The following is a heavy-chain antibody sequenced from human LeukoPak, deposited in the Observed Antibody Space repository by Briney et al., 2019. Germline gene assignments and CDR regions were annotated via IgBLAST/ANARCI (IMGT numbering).Heavy chain of an antibody. D-gene: IGHD7-27*01. Sequence: RPSETLSLTCTVSGGSVSSYYLSWIRQPPGKGLEWIGYIYYSGSINYSPSLKSRVTISVDTSKNQFSLKLSSVTAADTAVYYCARGWGYFDSWGQGTLVTVSS. CDR2: IYYSGSI. CDR1: GGSVSSYY. CDR3: ARGWGYFDS. V-gene: IGHV4-59*08. J-gene: IGHJ4*02.